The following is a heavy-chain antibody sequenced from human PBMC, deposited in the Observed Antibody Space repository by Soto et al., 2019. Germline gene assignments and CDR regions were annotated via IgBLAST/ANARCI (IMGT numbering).Heavy chain of an antibody. CDR3: ITDSYSDMTVVRLDN. V-gene: IGHV3-15*07. Sequence: PGGSLRLSCAASGFTFSNAWINWVRQAPGKGLEWVGRIKSKTDGGTTDFAAPVKGRFAISRDDSKNIAYMQMNSLKIEDTAVYCCITDSYSDMTVVRLDNWGHGTLVTVSS. CDR2: IKSKTDGGTT. D-gene: IGHD3-22*01. J-gene: IGHJ4*01. CDR1: GFTFSNAW.